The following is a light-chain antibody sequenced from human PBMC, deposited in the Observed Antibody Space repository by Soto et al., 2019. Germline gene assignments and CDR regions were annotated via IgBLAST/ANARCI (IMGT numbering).Light chain of an antibody. CDR2: GAS. Sequence: DIQMTQSPSSLSASVGDRVTIFCRASQGIDNYLAWFQQKPGKAPKCLIYGASSLQSGVPSKFSGSGFGTDFTLTINSLQPADFAAYYCLQYESYPYTFGQGTKLEIK. V-gene: IGKV1-16*02. CDR1: QGIDNY. CDR3: LQYESYPYT. J-gene: IGKJ2*01.